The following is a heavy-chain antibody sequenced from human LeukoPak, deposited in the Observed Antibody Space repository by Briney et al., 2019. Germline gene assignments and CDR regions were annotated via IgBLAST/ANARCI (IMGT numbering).Heavy chain of an antibody. J-gene: IGHJ5*02. CDR1: GGSISSYY. V-gene: IGHV4-4*07. CDR2: IYTSGST. D-gene: IGHD5-18*01. Sequence: SETLSLTCTVSGGSISSYYWSWIRQPAGKGLEWIGRIYTSGSTNYNPSLKSRVTMSVDTSKNQFSLKLSSVTAADTAVYYCARGRYSYGYDVDNNWFDPWGQGTLVTVSS. CDR3: ARGRYSYGYDVDNNWFDP.